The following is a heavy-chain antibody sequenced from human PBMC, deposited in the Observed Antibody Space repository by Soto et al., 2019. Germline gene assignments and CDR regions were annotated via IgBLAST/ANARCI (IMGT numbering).Heavy chain of an antibody. Sequence: ASVKVSCKASGYSFTRYGIGWARQAPGQGLEWMGWINAYNGNTNYAQNLQGRLTMTTDTSTTTAYMELRSLRSDDTAIYYCARDKGAGATYYYYYGMDVWGQGTTVTVSS. J-gene: IGHJ6*02. CDR1: GYSFTRYG. D-gene: IGHD1-26*01. CDR3: ARDKGAGATYYYYYGMDV. CDR2: INAYNGNT. V-gene: IGHV1-18*01.